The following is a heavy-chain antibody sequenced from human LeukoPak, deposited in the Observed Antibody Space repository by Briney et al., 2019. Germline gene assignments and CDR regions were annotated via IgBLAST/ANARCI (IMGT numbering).Heavy chain of an antibody. CDR2: IIADGAST. Sequence: GGALRLSCEASGFTFSDYWMHWVRQTPGKGLVWVSRIIADGASTGYADSVKGRFTISRDNAKNTLYLQMNSLRDEDTAVYYCARGHGGWNWFDSWGQGTLVTVSS. D-gene: IGHD6-19*01. CDR1: GFTFSDYW. CDR3: ARGHGGWNWFDS. J-gene: IGHJ5*01. V-gene: IGHV3-74*01.